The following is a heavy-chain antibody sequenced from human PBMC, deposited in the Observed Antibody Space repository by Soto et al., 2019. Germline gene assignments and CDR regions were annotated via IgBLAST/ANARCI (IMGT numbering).Heavy chain of an antibody. CDR3: ASGLSGDKVDQ. V-gene: IGHV4-30-4*01. CDR1: GGSISDGASY. Sequence: QVQLQESGPGLVKPSQTLSLTCTVSGGSISDGASYWSWIRQPPGKGLEWIGHIYDSGNTYNNPALKSRLTISVDTSKNHFSLNLNSVTAADTAVYYCASGLSGDKVDQWGQGTLVTVSS. J-gene: IGHJ4*02. CDR2: IYDSGNT. D-gene: IGHD2-21*01.